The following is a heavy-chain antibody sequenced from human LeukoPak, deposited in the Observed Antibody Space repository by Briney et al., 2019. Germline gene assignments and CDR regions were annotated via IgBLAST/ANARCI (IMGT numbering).Heavy chain of an antibody. V-gene: IGHV1-3*01. Sequence: ASVKVSCKASGYTFTTYAMHWVRQAPGQRLEWMGWINAGNGNTKYSQKSQARVTITRDTSASTAYMEMRSLRSEDTAVYYCARDPIGSRWPYYFDYWGQGTLVTVAS. D-gene: IGHD6-13*01. CDR1: GYTFTTYA. CDR3: ARDPIGSRWPYYFDY. CDR2: INAGNGNT. J-gene: IGHJ4*02.